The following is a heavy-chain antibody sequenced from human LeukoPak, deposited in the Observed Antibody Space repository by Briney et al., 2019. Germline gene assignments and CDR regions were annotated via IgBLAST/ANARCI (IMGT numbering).Heavy chain of an antibody. V-gene: IGHV1-46*01. Sequence: ASVKVSCKASGYTFTNYYIHWVRQAPGQGLEWMGLINTWGDNTEYAKKFQGRVTMTRHTSTSTVYMGLSSLRSEDTAVYYCARIRDGYNDAYHIWGQGTMVTVSS. CDR2: INTWGDNT. CDR3: ARIRDGYNDAYHI. CDR1: GYTFTNYY. D-gene: IGHD5-24*01. J-gene: IGHJ3*02.